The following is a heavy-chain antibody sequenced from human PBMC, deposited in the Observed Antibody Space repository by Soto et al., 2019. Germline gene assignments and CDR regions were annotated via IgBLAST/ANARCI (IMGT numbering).Heavy chain of an antibody. CDR1: GGSISSGGYY. J-gene: IGHJ4*02. D-gene: IGHD5-12*01. CDR2: IYYSGST. CDR3: ARGGGIRGYSGYDFPISTGIAVAGPTFDY. V-gene: IGHV4-31*03. Sequence: SETLSLTCTVSGGSISSGGYYWSWIRQHPGKGLEWIGYIYYSGSTYYNPSLKSRVTISVDTSKNQFSLKLSSVTAADTAVYYCARGGGIRGYSGYDFPISTGIAVAGPTFDYWGQGTLVTVSS.